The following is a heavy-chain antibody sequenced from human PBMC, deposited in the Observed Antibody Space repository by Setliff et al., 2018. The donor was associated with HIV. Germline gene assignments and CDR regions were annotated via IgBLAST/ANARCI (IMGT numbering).Heavy chain of an antibody. V-gene: IGHV3-49*04. D-gene: IGHD3-3*01. CDR2: IRSKAYGGTT. CDR3: TRNAPGWFLDYFDI. Sequence: GGSLRLSCTASGFTFGDYAMSWVRQAPGKGLEWVGFIRSKAYGGTTEYAASVKGRFTISRDDSKSIAYLQMNSLKTEDTAVYYCTRNAPGWFLDYFDIWGQGTMVTVSS. J-gene: IGHJ3*02. CDR1: GFTFGDYA.